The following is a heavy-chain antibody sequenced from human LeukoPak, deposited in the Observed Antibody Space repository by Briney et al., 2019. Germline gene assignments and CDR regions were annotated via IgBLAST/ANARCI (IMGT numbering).Heavy chain of an antibody. Sequence: SETLSLTCTVSGASIRSSSYYWGWIRQSPGKGLEWIGSIYYSGSTYYNPSLKSRVTISVDTSKNQFSLKLSSVTAADTAVYYCARQEVGATLFDAFDIWGQGTMVTVSS. CDR3: ARQEVGATLFDAFDI. CDR1: GASIRSSSYY. CDR2: IYYSGST. V-gene: IGHV4-39*01. D-gene: IGHD1-26*01. J-gene: IGHJ3*02.